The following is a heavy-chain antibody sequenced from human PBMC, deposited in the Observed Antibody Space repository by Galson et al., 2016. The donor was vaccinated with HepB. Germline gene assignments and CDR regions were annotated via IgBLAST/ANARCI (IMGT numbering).Heavy chain of an antibody. Sequence: QSGAEVTKPGESLRISCKGSGYSFTSYWISWVRQMPGKGLEWIGRIDPSDSETNYSPSFQGHVTISADTSISTAYLQWNSLKASDTAMYYCARQRMASIRESRWGQGTMVTVSS. D-gene: IGHD5-24*01. CDR2: IDPSDSET. CDR1: GYSFTSYW. J-gene: IGHJ3*01. V-gene: IGHV5-10-1*01. CDR3: ARQRMASIRESR.